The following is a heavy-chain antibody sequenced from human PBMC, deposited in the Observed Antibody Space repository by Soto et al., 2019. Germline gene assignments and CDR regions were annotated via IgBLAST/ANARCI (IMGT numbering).Heavy chain of an antibody. CDR2: IYNSGRGST. D-gene: IGHD2-21*02. CDR3: ARDLWGYCGTDCYPLDV. J-gene: IGHJ6*02. CDR1: GSSMTTYY. V-gene: IGHV4-59*01. Sequence: ETLSLTCSVSGSSMTTYYWHWIRQAPGKGLEWIGFIYNSGRGSTGSNPSLSSRVTFSIETSKNQFSLKLDSVTAADTAVYYCARDLWGYCGTDCYPLDVWGQGTTVTVSS.